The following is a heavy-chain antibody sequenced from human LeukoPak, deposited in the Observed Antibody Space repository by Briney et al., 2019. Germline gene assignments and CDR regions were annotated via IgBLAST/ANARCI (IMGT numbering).Heavy chain of an antibody. J-gene: IGHJ6*03. CDR3: ARVLSGRGSLYSYYYYMDV. Sequence: PGGSLRLSCAASGFTVSRSYMIWARQAPGKGLEWVSVIYSGGTIYYADSVKGRFTISRDNAKNSLYLQMNSLRAEDTAVYYCARVLSGRGSLYSYYYYMDVWGKGTTVTISS. CDR1: GFTVSRSY. V-gene: IGHV3-53*01. D-gene: IGHD3-10*01. CDR2: IYSGGTI.